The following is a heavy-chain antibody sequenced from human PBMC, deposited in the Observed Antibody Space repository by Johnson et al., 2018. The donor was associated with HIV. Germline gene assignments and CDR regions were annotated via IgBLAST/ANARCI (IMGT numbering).Heavy chain of an antibody. CDR2: IYSGGST. CDR1: GITVGTNY. CDR3: ARGIAAAAMTLHAFDI. V-gene: IGHV3-66*01. J-gene: IGHJ3*02. Sequence: VQLVESGGGLVQPGGSLRLSCAASGITVGTNYMSWVRQAPGKGLEWVSVIYSGGSTYYADSVKGRFIISRDNSKNTLNLQMNSLRAEDPAVYYCARGIAAAAMTLHAFDIWGQGAVVTVPS. D-gene: IGHD6-13*01.